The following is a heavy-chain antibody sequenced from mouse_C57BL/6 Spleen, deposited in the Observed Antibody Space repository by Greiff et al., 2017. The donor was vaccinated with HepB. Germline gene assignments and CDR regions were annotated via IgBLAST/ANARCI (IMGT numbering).Heavy chain of an antibody. V-gene: IGHV1-26*01. CDR2: INPNNGGT. D-gene: IGHD1-1*02. CDR1: GYTFTDYY. Sequence: VQLQQSGPELVKPGASVKISCKASGYTFTDYYMNWVKQSHGKSLEWIGDINPNNGGTSYNQKFKGKATLTVDKSSSTAYMALRSLTSEDSAVYYCARRGLAWWYFDYWGQGTTLTVSS. CDR3: ARRGLAWWYFDY. J-gene: IGHJ2*01.